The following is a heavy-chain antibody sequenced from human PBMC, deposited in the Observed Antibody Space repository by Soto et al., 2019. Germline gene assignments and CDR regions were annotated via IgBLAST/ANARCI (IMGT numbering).Heavy chain of an antibody. J-gene: IGHJ6*03. CDR1: GYTFTSYG. CDR2: ISAYKGNT. Sequence: ASVKVSCKASGYTFTSYGISWVRQAPGQGLEWMGWISAYKGNTNYAQKHQGRVTVTTDTSTSTAYMELRILRSDDTAVFYCARGFLALVAVPAASNDYYYMDVWGKGTTVTVSS. V-gene: IGHV1-18*01. CDR3: ARGFLALVAVPAASNDYYYMDV. D-gene: IGHD2-2*01.